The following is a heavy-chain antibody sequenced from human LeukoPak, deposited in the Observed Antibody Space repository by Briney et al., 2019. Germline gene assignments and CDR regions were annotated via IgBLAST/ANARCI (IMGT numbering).Heavy chain of an antibody. D-gene: IGHD5-24*01. CDR3: AATRRDGYNFFDY. Sequence: ASVKVSCKASGYTFTSYYMHWVRQAPGQGLEWMGIINPSGGSTSYAQKFQGRVTITRDMSTSTAYMELSSLRSEDTAVYYCAATRRDGYNFFDYWGQGTLVTVSS. J-gene: IGHJ4*02. V-gene: IGHV1-46*01. CDR1: GYTFTSYY. CDR2: INPSGGST.